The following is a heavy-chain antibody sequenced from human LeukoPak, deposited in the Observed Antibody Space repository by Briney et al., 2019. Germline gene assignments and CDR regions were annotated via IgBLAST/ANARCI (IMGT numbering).Heavy chain of an antibody. CDR2: TYYRSKWYN. CDR3: ARDPSGDYDSDGPVFYFTS. CDR1: GDSVSSNSAA. D-gene: IGHD3-22*01. V-gene: IGHV6-1*01. J-gene: IGHJ4*02. Sequence: SQTLSLTCVISGDSVSSNSAAWNWIRQSPSRGLEWLGRTYYRSKWYNDYATAVKSQITIAPDTSKNQFSLQLNSVTPEDTAVYYCARDPSGDYDSDGPVFYFTSWGQGTLVTVSS.